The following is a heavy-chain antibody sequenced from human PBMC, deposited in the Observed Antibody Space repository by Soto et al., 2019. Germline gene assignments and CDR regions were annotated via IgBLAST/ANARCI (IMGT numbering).Heavy chain of an antibody. Sequence: XITLKESGPXLVKXTQTLTLTCTFSGFSLSPSGVAVGWXRXXXGKALEWLALIYWNGIERYSPSLXXRLXXXXXXXXXXXXXXXTNMDPVDTATYFCAHGDPLDFHYWGQGTLVTVSP. CDR3: AHGDPLDFHY. CDR2: IYWNGIE. CDR1: GFSLSPSGVA. D-gene: IGHD3-10*01. J-gene: IGHJ4*02. V-gene: IGHV2-5*01.